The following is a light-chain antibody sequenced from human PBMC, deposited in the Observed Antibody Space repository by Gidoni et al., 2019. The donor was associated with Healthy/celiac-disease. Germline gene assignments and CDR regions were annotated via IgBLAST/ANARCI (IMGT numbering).Light chain of an antibody. CDR2: DAS. J-gene: IGKJ2*01. Sequence: EIVLTQSPATLSLSPGERATLSCRASQSVSSYLAWYQQKPGQAPRLLIYDASNRATGIPARFSVSVSGTDFTLTISSLEPEDFAVYYCQQRSNWPPYMYTFGQXTKLEIK. CDR1: QSVSSY. CDR3: QQRSNWPPYMYT. V-gene: IGKV3-11*01.